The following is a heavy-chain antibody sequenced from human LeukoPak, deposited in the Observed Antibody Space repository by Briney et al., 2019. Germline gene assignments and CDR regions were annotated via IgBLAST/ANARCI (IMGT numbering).Heavy chain of an antibody. Sequence: SETLSLTCTVSGGSISSSSYYWGWIRQPPGKGLEWIGSIYYSGSTYYNPSLKSRVTISVDTSKNQFSLKLSSVTAADTAVYYCARRGYSYGHKKYYFDYWGQGTLVTVSP. CDR2: IYYSGST. D-gene: IGHD5-18*01. CDR3: ARRGYSYGHKKYYFDY. V-gene: IGHV4-39*01. CDR1: GGSISSSSYY. J-gene: IGHJ4*02.